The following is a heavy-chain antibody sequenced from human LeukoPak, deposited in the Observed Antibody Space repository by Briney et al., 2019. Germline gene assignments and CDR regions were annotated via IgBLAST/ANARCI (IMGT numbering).Heavy chain of an antibody. D-gene: IGHD6-6*01. CDR1: GGTFSSYA. J-gene: IGHJ5*02. V-gene: IGHV1-69*05. CDR3: ARMYSSSSYNWFDP. Sequence: SVKVSCKASGGTFSSYAISWVRQAPGQGLEWMGGIIPIFGTANYAQKFQGRVRITTDESTSTAYMELSSLRSEDTAVYYCARMYSSSSYNWFDPWGQGTLVTVSS. CDR2: IIPIFGTA.